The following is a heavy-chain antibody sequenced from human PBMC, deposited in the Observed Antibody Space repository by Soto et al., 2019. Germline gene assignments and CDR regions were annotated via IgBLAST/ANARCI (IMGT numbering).Heavy chain of an antibody. D-gene: IGHD3-10*01. Sequence: QLQLHMSGSGLVKPSQTLSLTCTVSGASITYGAYSWSWIRQTPGKGLEWIGYINHLETTFYNPSFESRLTPSIDRTKNQFSLNLKSMSAADRAVYFCARGGGFDSFDYWGQGILVTVSS. CDR2: INHLETT. CDR3: ARGGGFDSFDY. V-gene: IGHV4-30-2*01. CDR1: GASITYGAYS. J-gene: IGHJ4*02.